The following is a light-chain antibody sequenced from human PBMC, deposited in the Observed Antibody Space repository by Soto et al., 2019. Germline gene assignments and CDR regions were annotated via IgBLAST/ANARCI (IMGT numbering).Light chain of an antibody. CDR2: DNN. J-gene: IGLJ1*01. CDR1: NSNIGNNY. Sequence: QSVLTQPPSVSATPGQTVTISCSGSNSNIGNNYVSWYQQLPGTAPKLLIYDNNKRPSEIPDRFSGSKSGPSATLGITGLQTGDEADYYCGTWDSSLSAGVFGTGTTVTVL. CDR3: GTWDSSLSAGV. V-gene: IGLV1-51*01.